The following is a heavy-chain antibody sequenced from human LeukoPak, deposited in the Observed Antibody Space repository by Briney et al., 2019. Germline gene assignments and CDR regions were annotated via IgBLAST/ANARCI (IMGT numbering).Heavy chain of an antibody. CDR1: GLTFSSYS. V-gene: IGHV3-48*01. J-gene: IGHJ4*02. Sequence: GGSLRLSCAASGLTFSSYSMNWVRQAPGKGLEWISYISSGSSTIYYADSVKGRFTISRDNAKNSLYLQMNSLRAEDTAVYYCARDQTGRGYCSGISCYYFDYWGPGTLVTVSS. D-gene: IGHD2-2*03. CDR2: ISSGSSTI. CDR3: ARDQTGRGYCSGISCYYFDY.